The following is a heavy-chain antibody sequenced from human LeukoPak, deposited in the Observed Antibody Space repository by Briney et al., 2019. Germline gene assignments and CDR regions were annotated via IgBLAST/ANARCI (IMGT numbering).Heavy chain of an antibody. Sequence: ASVKVSCKASGGTFSSYAISWVRQAPGQGLEWMGGIIPKFGTAHYAQKFQGRVTLTTDESTSTAYMEMSSLRSDDTAVYYCARDDSDIVASDHWGQGTRVTVSS. D-gene: IGHD2-21*01. CDR2: IIPKFGTA. V-gene: IGHV1-69*05. J-gene: IGHJ4*02. CDR3: ARDDSDIVASDH. CDR1: GGTFSSYA.